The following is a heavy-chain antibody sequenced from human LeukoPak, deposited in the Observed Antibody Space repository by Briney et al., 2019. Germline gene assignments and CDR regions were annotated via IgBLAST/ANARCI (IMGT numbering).Heavy chain of an antibody. CDR1: GGTFSSYA. Sequence: SVKVSCKASGGTFSSYAISWVRQAPGQGLEWMGGIIPIFGTANYAQKFQGRVTITADKSTSTAYMELSSLRSEDTAVYYCARTYCGILTGYYRYYYYYGMDVWGKGTTVTVSS. CDR2: IIPIFGTA. D-gene: IGHD3-9*01. J-gene: IGHJ6*04. V-gene: IGHV1-69*06. CDR3: ARTYCGILTGYYRYYYYYGMDV.